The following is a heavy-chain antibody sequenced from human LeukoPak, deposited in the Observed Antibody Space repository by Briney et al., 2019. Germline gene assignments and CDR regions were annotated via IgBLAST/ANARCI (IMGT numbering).Heavy chain of an antibody. CDR2: INPSGGST. V-gene: IGHV1-46*01. CDR1: GYTFTSHY. D-gene: IGHD3-22*01. Sequence: ASVKVSCKASGYTFTSHYMHWVRQAPGQGLEWMGIINPSGGSTSYAQKFQGRVTMTRDTSTSTVYMELSSLRSEDTAVYYCARDPDYYDSSGYLYYWGQGTLVTVSS. J-gene: IGHJ4*02. CDR3: ARDPDYYDSSGYLYY.